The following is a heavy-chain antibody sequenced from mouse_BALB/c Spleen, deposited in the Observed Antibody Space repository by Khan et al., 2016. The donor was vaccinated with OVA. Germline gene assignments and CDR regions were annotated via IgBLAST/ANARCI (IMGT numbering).Heavy chain of an antibody. Sequence: QMQLQQSGTELLSPGTSVKVSCKASGYAFADYLIDWVKQRPGQGLEWIGVINPGSGNTNYNEKFKGKATLTAAKSSSTAYMQLSSLTSDDSAVYFCARSGGYGDAVDYWGQGTSVTVSS. V-gene: IGHV1-54*01. J-gene: IGHJ4*01. CDR1: GYAFADYL. CDR2: INPGSGNT. CDR3: ARSGGYGDAVDY. D-gene: IGHD2-2*01.